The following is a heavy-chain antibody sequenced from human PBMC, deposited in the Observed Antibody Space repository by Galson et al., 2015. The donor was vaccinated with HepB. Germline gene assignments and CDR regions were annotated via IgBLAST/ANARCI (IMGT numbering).Heavy chain of an antibody. CDR3: ARQKGTRNPIDY. Sequence: QVQLQESGPGLVKPSQTLSLICTVSGDSISNYYWNWIRQSPGKGLEWIGYIYNSGTPAKYTPALQGRVSISSETSKNKLSLDLTSVTGADTAIYYCARQKGTRNPIDYWGQGTLVTVSS. J-gene: IGHJ4*02. CDR1: GDSISNYY. V-gene: IGHV4-59*08. CDR2: IYNSGTPA. D-gene: IGHD1-14*01.